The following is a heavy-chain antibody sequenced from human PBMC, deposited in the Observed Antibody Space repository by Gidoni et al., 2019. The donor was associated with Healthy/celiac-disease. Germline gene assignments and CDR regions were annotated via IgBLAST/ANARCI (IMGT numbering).Heavy chain of an antibody. CDR3: ARSGDFWSGYLNWFDP. V-gene: IGHV4-39*01. CDR1: VGSISSSSYY. CDR2: IYYSGST. D-gene: IGHD3-3*01. J-gene: IGHJ5*02. Sequence: QLQLQESGPGLVKPSATLSLTCTVSVGSISSSSYYWGWIRQPPGKGLEWIGSIYYSGSTYYNPSLKSRVTISVDTSKNQFSLKLSSVTAADTAVYYCARSGDFWSGYLNWFDPWGQGTLVTVSS.